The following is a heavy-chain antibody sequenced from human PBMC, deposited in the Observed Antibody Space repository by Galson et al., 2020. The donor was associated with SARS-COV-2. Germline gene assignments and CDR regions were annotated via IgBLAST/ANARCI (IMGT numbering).Heavy chain of an antibody. CDR2: FDPEDGET. CDR1: GYTLTELS. D-gene: IGHD3-3*01. J-gene: IGHJ5*02. CDR3: ATAGALFLENWFDP. Sequence: ASVKVSCKVSGYTLTELSMHWVRQAPGKGLERMGGFDPEDGETIYAQKFQGRVTMTEDTSTDTAYMELSSLSTEDTAVYYCATAGALFLENWFDPWGQGTLVTVSS. V-gene: IGHV1-24*01.